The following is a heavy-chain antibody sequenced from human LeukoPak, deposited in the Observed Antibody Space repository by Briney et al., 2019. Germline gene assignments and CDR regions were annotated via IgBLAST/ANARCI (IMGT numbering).Heavy chain of an antibody. CDR1: GGSFSRYH. V-gene: IGHV4-34*01. CDR3: ARGATISETGYFDF. CDR2: IDHRGDT. J-gene: IGHJ4*03. Sequence: SETLSLTCAVYGGSFSRYHWSWIRQSPGKGLEWIAEIDHRGDTNYNPSVKSRVTISVDTSKSQFSLKVRSLSAADTAVYYCARGATISETGYFDFWGQGTLVTVSS. D-gene: IGHD3-3*02.